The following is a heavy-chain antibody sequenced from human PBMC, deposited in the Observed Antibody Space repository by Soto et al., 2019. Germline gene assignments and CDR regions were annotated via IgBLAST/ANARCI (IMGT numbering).Heavy chain of an antibody. V-gene: IGHV1-2*02. Sequence: SVKFSCKSSGYTFTGYYMHWVRQAPGQGLEWMGWINPNSCGTNYAQKFQGRVTMTRDTSISTAYMELSRLRSDDTAVYYCARDLPPEIAAAGSGWFDPWGQGKLVXV. CDR1: GYTFTGYY. J-gene: IGHJ5*02. CDR3: ARDLPPEIAAAGSGWFDP. D-gene: IGHD6-13*01. CDR2: INPNSCGT.